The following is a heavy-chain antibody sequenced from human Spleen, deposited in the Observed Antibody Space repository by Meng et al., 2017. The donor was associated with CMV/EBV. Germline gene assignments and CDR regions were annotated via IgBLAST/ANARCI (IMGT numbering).Heavy chain of an antibody. Sequence: GESLKISCAASGFTFSSYAMSWVRQAPGKGLEWVAVISYDGANKYYADSVNGRFTISRDNSWNTLYLQMNSLRPEDTAIYYCARDRGELVVPAATGGMDVWGQGTTVTVSS. V-gene: IGHV3-30-3*01. D-gene: IGHD2-2*01. CDR3: ARDRGELVVPAATGGMDV. CDR2: ISYDGANK. J-gene: IGHJ6*02. CDR1: GFTFSSYA.